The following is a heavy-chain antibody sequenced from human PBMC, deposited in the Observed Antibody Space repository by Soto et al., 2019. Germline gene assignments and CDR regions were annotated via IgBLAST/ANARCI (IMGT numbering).Heavy chain of an antibody. CDR2: ISYDGTNK. J-gene: IGHJ4*02. CDR3: GRTFPTITIIRGVLY. D-gene: IGHD3-10*01. CDR1: GFTFNDYA. V-gene: IGHV3-30*04. Sequence: QVQLVESGGGVVQPGRSMRLSCAASGFTFNDYAMHWVRQVPGKGLEWVAVISYDGTNKYYADSVKGRFTTCRDNSKKTLYLQMNSLIAEDTAVNYCGRTFPTITIIRGVLYWGQGTLVTVSS.